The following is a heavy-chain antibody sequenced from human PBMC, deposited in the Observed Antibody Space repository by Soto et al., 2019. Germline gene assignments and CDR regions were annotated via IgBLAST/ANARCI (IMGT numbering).Heavy chain of an antibody. V-gene: IGHV6-1*01. D-gene: IGHD1-26*01. J-gene: IGHJ4*01. Sequence: SQTLSLTCAITGDSVSSNSAGWSWVRQSPSRGLQWLGRTYYRSKWYYEYAVSVRGRITINPDTSKNQYSLQLNSVTPEDTAVYFCARGEQYSGRIFDYWGQGTLVTVSS. CDR2: TYYRSKWYY. CDR3: ARGEQYSGRIFDY. CDR1: GDSVSSNSAG.